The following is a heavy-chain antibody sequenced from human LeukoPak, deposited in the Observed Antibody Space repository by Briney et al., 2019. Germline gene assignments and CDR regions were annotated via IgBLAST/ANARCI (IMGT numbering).Heavy chain of an antibody. V-gene: IGHV1-69*04. J-gene: IGHJ6*02. CDR1: GGTFSSSA. CDR2: IIPVLNIT. CDR3: ARDQGLTAPPPYGLDV. Sequence: GASVKVSCKTSGGTFSSSAITWVRQAPGQGLEWMGRIIPVLNITSYAQKFQGRVTITADTSTSTAYMELSSLRSEETAVYYCARDQGLTAPPPYGLDVWGQGTTVIVSS. D-gene: IGHD5-18*01.